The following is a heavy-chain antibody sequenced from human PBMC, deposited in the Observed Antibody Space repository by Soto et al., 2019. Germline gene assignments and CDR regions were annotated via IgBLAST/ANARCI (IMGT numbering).Heavy chain of an antibody. CDR3: AHDADYEDY. J-gene: IGHJ4*02. D-gene: IGHD4-17*01. V-gene: IGHV3-30*03. CDR2: ISYDGNNE. Sequence: QVQLVESGGGVVQPVGSLRLSCAASEFTFSPYGMHWVRQAPGKGLEWVAVISYDGNNEYYADSVKGRFTISRDISQNTFYLQMNSLRAEDTAVYYCAHDADYEDYWGQGTLVTVSS. CDR1: EFTFSPYG.